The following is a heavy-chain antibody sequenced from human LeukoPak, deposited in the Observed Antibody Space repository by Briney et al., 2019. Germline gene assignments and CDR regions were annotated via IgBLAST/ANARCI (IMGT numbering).Heavy chain of an antibody. D-gene: IGHD6-19*01. CDR2: IYHSGST. Sequence: SETLSLTCTVSGYSISSGYYWGWIRQPPGKGLEWIGSIYHSGSTYYNPSLKSRVTISVDTSKNQFSLKLSSVTAADTAVYYCARVAVAGTGGGYYFDYWGQGTLVTVSS. V-gene: IGHV4-38-2*02. CDR3: ARVAVAGTGGGYYFDY. CDR1: GYSISSGYY. J-gene: IGHJ4*02.